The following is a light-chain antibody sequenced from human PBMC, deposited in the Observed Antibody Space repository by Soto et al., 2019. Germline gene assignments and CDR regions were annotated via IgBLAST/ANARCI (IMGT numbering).Light chain of an antibody. CDR1: ALPKTY. V-gene: IGLV3-25*02. J-gene: IGLJ3*02. CDR3: QSGDSSGTYWV. CDR2: KDI. Sequence: SYELTQPPSVSVSPGQTARITCSGDALPKTYVYWYQQKPGQAPVLVIYKDIERPSEIPERFSGSSSGTTVTLTISGVQAEDEADYYCQSGDSSGTYWVFGGGTKVTVL.